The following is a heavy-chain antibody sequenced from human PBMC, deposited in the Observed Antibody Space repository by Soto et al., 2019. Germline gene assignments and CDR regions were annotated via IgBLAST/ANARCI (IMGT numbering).Heavy chain of an antibody. J-gene: IGHJ6*03. CDR2: ISAYNGNT. CDR1: GYTFTSYG. Sequence: ASVKVSCKASGYTFTSYGISWVRQAPGQGLEWMGWISAYNGNTNYAQKLQGRVTMTTDTSTSTAYMELRSLRSDDTAVYYCARVDTAMVNSYYYYYYMDVWGKGTTVTVSS. V-gene: IGHV1-18*01. CDR3: ARVDTAMVNSYYYYYYMDV. D-gene: IGHD5-18*01.